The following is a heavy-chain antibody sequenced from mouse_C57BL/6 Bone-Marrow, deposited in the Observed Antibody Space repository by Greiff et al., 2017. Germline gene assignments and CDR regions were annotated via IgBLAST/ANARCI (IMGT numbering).Heavy chain of an antibody. CDR3: ARGGVAQVWYFEV. J-gene: IGHJ1*03. Sequence: EVHLVESGGGLVKPGGSLKLSCAASGFTFSSYAMSWVRQTPEKRLEWVATISDGGSYTYYPDNVKGRFTITRDNAKNNRYRQRSHLKSEDTAMDDCARGGVAQVWYFEVWGTGTTVTVSS. CDR2: ISDGGSYT. V-gene: IGHV5-4*01. D-gene: IGHD1-1*01. CDR1: GFTFSSYA.